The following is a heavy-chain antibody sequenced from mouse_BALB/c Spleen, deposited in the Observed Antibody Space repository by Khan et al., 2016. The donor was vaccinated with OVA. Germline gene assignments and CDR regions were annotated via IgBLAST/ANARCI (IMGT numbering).Heavy chain of an antibody. V-gene: IGHV1-7*01. CDR2: INPSTGYS. D-gene: IGHD1-1*01. CDR1: GYTFTSYW. J-gene: IGHJ3*01. CDR3: ANHGSSSAWFAY. Sequence: QIQLVQSGAELAKPGASVKMSCKASGYTFTSYWMHWVKQRPGQGLEWIGYINPSTGYSEYNQKFKDKATLTADKSSSTAYMQLSSLTSDDSAVYYCANHGSSSAWFAYWGQGTLVTGSA.